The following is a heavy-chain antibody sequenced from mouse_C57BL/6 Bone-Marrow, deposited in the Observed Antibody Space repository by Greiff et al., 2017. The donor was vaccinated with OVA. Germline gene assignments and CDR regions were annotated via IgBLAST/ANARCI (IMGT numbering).Heavy chain of an antibody. CDR1: GYAFSSSW. D-gene: IGHD1-2*01. V-gene: IGHV1-82*01. CDR2: IYPGDGDT. CDR3: ARDNYGLAWFAY. J-gene: IGHJ3*01. Sequence: VQRVESGPELVKPGASVKISCKASGYAFSSSWMNWVKQRPGKGLEWIGRIYPGDGDTNYNGKFKGKATLTADKTTSTAYMQLSSLTSEDSAVYFCARDNYGLAWFAYWGQGTLVTVSA.